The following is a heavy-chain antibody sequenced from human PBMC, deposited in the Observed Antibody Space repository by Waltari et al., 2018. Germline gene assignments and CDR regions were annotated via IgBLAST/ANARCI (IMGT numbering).Heavy chain of an antibody. CDR3: ARQLTVTTQGRYHFDS. CDR1: GGSMSTSGYY. V-gene: IGHV4-39*01. D-gene: IGHD4-17*01. Sequence: QLQLQESGPGLVNPAETLSLTCTVSGGSMSTSGYYWGWIRHPPVKSLEWIGRIYYSGTTYYNPSLKSGATRSVDTSNNQFSLTLTSVTAADTAVFYCARQLTVTTQGRYHFDSWGQGTLVTVSS. J-gene: IGHJ4*02. CDR2: IYYSGTT.